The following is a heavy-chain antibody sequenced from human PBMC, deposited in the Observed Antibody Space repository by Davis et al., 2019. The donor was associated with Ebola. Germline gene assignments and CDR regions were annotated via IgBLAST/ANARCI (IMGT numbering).Heavy chain of an antibody. CDR2: IHHSGST. J-gene: IGHJ4*02. CDR3: ARERGSSGWYYFDY. Sequence: PSETLSLTCAVYGGSFSGYYWSWIRQPPGKGLEWIGEIHHSGSTNYNPSLKSRVPKSVDTSKNQFSLKLTSVTAADTAVYYCARERGSSGWYYFDYWGQGTLVTVSS. V-gene: IGHV4-34*01. CDR1: GGSFSGYY. D-gene: IGHD6-19*01.